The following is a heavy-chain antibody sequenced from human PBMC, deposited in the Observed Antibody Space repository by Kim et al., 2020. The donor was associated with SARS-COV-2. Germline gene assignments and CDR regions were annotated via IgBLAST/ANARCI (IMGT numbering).Heavy chain of an antibody. CDR2: IIPIHDIP. CDR1: GGTFNTYA. J-gene: IGHJ6*01. CDR3: ARGVSSSKYYSYYGMDD. V-gene: IGHV1-69*04. D-gene: IGHD6-6*01. Sequence: SVKVSCKASGGTFNTYAISWVRQAPGQGLEYMGRIIPIHDIPNYAQKFQGRVTITADKSTSTAYMELSNLRSEDTAVYYCARGVSSSKYYSYYGMDDWG.